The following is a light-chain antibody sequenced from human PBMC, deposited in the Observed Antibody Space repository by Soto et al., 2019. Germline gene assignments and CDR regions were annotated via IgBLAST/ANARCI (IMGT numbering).Light chain of an antibody. CDR1: QGISSA. CDR2: DAS. CDR3: QQVDDYPFT. J-gene: IGKJ3*01. V-gene: IGKV1D-13*01. Sequence: AIQLTQSPSSLSASVGDRVTITCRASQGISSALAWYQQTPGRAPKLLIYDASTLASGVPSRFSGSRCGTDFTLTVSSLQPEDFATYSCQQVDDYPFTFGPGTKVDI.